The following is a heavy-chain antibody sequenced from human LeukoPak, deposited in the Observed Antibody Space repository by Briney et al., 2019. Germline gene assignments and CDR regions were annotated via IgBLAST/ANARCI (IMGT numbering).Heavy chain of an antibody. Sequence: GGSRRLSCAASGFTFSSYGMHWVRQAPGKGLEWVAFIRYDGSNKYYADSVKGRFTISRDNSKNTLYLQMNSLRAEDTAVYYCARDRVLIAVAGIFGYWGQGTLVTVSS. D-gene: IGHD6-19*01. CDR1: GFTFSSYG. CDR2: IRYDGSNK. J-gene: IGHJ4*02. V-gene: IGHV3-30*02. CDR3: ARDRVLIAVAGIFGY.